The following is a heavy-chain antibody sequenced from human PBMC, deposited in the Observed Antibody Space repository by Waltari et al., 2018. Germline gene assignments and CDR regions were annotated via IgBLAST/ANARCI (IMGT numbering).Heavy chain of an antibody. CDR1: ALTVRSHY. J-gene: IGHJ6*02. Sequence: EVQLVESGGGLIQPGGSLRLSCHAPALTVRSHYMSWLRRAPGKGLEWVSVIYSGGSTYYADSVKGRFTISRDNSKNTLYLQMNSLRAEDTAVYYCARDLGGSGSYGMDVWGQGTTVTVSS. V-gene: IGHV3-53*01. D-gene: IGHD3-10*01. CDR3: ARDLGGSGSYGMDV. CDR2: IYSGGST.